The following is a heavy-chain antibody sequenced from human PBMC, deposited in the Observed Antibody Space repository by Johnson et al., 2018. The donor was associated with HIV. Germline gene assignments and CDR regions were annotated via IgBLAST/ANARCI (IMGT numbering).Heavy chain of an antibody. V-gene: IGHV3-30*04. Sequence: QVQLVESGGGVVQPGRSLRLSCAASGFTFSSYAMHWVRQAPGKGLEWVAVISYDGSNKYYTDSVKGRFTISRDDSKNTLYLQMNSLKTEDTAVCYCTTDGLRTIDAFDIRGQGTMVTVSS. D-gene: IGHD5-12*01. CDR3: TTDGLRTIDAFDI. CDR2: ISYDGSNK. J-gene: IGHJ3*02. CDR1: GFTFSSYA.